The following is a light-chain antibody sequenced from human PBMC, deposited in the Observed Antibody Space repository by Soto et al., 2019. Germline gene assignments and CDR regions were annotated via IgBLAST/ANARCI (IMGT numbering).Light chain of an antibody. CDR1: QSLLHSNGYNC. Sequence: DMVMTQSPLSLPVTPREPASTSCSSSQSLLHSNGYNCLAWYQQKKGQPPKXXIYWASTRESGVPDRFSGSGSGTDFTLTISSLETEDFAVYYCQQRSNWPLTFGQGTRLEIK. CDR3: QQRSNWPLT. V-gene: IGKV2-28*01. CDR2: WAS. J-gene: IGKJ5*01.